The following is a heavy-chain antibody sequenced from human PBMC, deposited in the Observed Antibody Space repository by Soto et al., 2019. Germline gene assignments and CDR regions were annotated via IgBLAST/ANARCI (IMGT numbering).Heavy chain of an antibody. V-gene: IGHV5-10-1*01. CDR1: GYSFTSYW. D-gene: IGHD2-2*01. CDR2: IDPSDSYT. CDR3: ARRIVVVPAAIGENWFDP. J-gene: IGHJ5*02. Sequence: GESLKISCKGSGYSFTSYWISWVRQMPGKGLEWMGRIDPSDSYTNYSPSFQGHVTISADKSISTAYLQWSSLKASDTATYYCARRIVVVPAAIGENWFDPWGQGTLVTVSS.